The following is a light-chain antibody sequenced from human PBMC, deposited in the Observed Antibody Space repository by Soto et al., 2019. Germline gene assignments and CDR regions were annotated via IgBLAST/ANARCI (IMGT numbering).Light chain of an antibody. CDR1: SSNIGNDY. Sequence: QSVLTQPPSASGTPGQKISISCSGSSSNIGNDYVYWYRQLPGTAPKLLIYRNNQRPSEVPDRFSASKSGTSASLAINGLRSEDEADYYCAVWDDSLSVVFGGGTKLTVL. J-gene: IGLJ3*02. CDR2: RNN. CDR3: AVWDDSLSVV. V-gene: IGLV1-47*01.